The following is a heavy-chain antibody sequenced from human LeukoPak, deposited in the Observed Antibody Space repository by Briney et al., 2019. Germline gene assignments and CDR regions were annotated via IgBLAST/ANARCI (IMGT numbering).Heavy chain of an antibody. CDR3: ASPAKGAYFYYYMDV. V-gene: IGHV1-18*01. CDR2: ISSYNANT. CDR1: GYIFTTYG. J-gene: IGHJ6*03. Sequence: GASVKVSCKASGYIFTTYGISWVRQAPGQGLEWMGWISSYNANTNYAQNFQGRVSMTTDTSTNTAYLELRGLRSNDTAVYFCASPAKGAYFYYYMDVWGKGTTVTVSS. D-gene: IGHD2-2*01.